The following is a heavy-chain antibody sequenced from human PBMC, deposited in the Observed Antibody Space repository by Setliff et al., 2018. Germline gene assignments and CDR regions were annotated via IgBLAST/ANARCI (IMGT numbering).Heavy chain of an antibody. CDR2: IFYDGSEK. CDR1: GFTFSTYA. Sequence: GGSLRLSCAASGFTFSTYAMHWVRQAPGKGLEWVRCIFYDGSEKYYEDSVKGRFTISRDNSKNTLYLQMNSLRTEDKAVYYCARTCSGSGCYAGLESWGQGTPVTVSS. CDR3: ARTCSGSGCYAGLES. D-gene: IGHD2-15*01. J-gene: IGHJ4*02. V-gene: IGHV3-30*03.